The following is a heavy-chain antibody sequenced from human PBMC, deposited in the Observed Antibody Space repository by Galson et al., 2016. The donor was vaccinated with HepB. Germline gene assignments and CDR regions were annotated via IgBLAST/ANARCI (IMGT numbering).Heavy chain of an antibody. Sequence: QSGAEVKKPGESLRISCKASGYSFTTYWIGWVRQMPGKGLEWMGIIYAGDSETRYSPSFQGQVTISADKSISTAYLQWSSLKASDTAMYYCVRPRYSGYHPYGMDVWGQGTTVTVSS. CDR2: IYAGDSET. CDR1: GYSFTTYW. V-gene: IGHV5-51*01. J-gene: IGHJ6*02. CDR3: VRPRYSGYHPYGMDV. D-gene: IGHD5-12*01.